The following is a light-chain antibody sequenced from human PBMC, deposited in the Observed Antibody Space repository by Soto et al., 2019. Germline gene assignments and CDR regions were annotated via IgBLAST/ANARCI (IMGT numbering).Light chain of an antibody. CDR2: DAS. Sequence: DTLLAVSRAPLSLSTGERDTLSCRATQRVSNSLAWYQQKSGQAPRRLIYDASFRATGSPARFSSSSSWTNYTLTTSSREPEEFAVYYCQQRSNWTPITFGQGTQVDMK. CDR1: QRVSNS. J-gene: IGKJ5*01. V-gene: IGKV3-11*01. CDR3: QQRSNWTPIT.